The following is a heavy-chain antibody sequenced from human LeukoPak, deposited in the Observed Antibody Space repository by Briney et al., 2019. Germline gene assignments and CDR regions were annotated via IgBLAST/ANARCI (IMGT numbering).Heavy chain of an antibody. J-gene: IGHJ6*02. CDR3: AKDVRYYGMDV. Sequence: PSETLSLTCTVSGGSISSGGYYWSWIRQHPGKGLEWIGYIYYSGSNNYNPSLKSRVTISVDTSKNQFSLKLSSVTTADTAVYYCAKDVRYYGMDVWGQGTTVTVSS. CDR2: IYYSGSN. CDR1: GGSISSGGYY. V-gene: IGHV4-61*08.